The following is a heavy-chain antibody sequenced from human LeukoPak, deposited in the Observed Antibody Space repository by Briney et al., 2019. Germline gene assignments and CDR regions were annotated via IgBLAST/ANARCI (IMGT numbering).Heavy chain of an antibody. D-gene: IGHD3-22*01. V-gene: IGHV4-4*07. Sequence: PSETLSLTCTVSGGSISGYYWSWIRQPPGKGLEWIGLIHSTGSTNYNPSLKSRVTMSVDTSKNQFSLKLSSVTASVTAVYYCARDRYYYDSSGYSIFDYWGQGTLVTVSS. CDR3: ARDRYYYDSSGYSIFDY. CDR1: GGSISGYY. J-gene: IGHJ4*02. CDR2: IHSTGST.